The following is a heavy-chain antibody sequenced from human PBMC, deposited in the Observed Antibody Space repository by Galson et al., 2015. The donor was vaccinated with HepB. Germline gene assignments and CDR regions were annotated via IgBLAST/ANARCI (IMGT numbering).Heavy chain of an antibody. CDR2: IIPIFGTA. CDR1: GGTFSSYA. Sequence: SVKVSCKASGGTFSSYAISWVRQAPGQGLEWMGGIIPIFGTANYAQKFQGRVTITADESTSTAYMELSSLRSEDTAVYYCARDLRKGYSSSWYHAFDIWGQGTMVTVSS. D-gene: IGHD6-13*01. CDR3: ARDLRKGYSSSWYHAFDI. J-gene: IGHJ3*02. V-gene: IGHV1-69*13.